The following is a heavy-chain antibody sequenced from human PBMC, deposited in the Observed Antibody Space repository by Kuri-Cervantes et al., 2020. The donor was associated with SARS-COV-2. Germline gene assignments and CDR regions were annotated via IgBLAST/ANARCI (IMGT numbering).Heavy chain of an antibody. Sequence: GESLKISCAASGFTFSNYAMTWVRQAPGKGLEWVATISGSAHATHSADSVRGRFTISRDNFKNTLYLQMNSLRAEDTAVYYCARDNSAYYDFWSGYYNYFDYWGQGTLVTVSS. CDR2: ISGSAHAT. J-gene: IGHJ4*02. D-gene: IGHD3-3*01. V-gene: IGHV3-23*01. CDR3: ARDNSAYYDFWSGYYNYFDY. CDR1: GFTFSNYA.